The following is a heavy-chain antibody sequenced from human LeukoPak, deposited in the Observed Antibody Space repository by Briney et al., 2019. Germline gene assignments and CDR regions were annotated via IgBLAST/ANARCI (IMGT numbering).Heavy chain of an antibody. CDR3: ARGVNDKSLSSGYTLIRDNDI. CDR1: GGSFSGYY. D-gene: IGHD3-22*01. CDR2: INHSGST. Sequence: PSETLSLTCAVYGGSFSGYYWSWIRQPPGKGLEWIGEINHSGSTNYNPSLKSRVTISVDTSKNQFSLKLSSVTAADMAVYYSARGVNDKSLSSGYTLIRDNDIWGQGTMVTVSS. V-gene: IGHV4-34*01. J-gene: IGHJ3*02.